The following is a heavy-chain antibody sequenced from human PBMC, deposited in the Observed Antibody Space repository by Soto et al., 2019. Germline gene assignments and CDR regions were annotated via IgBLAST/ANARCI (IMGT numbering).Heavy chain of an antibody. V-gene: IGHV3-23*01. CDR2: ISGSGGST. J-gene: IGHJ4*02. D-gene: IGHD6-13*01. CDR1: GFTFSSYA. CDR3: TRRSSSWYLEY. Sequence: EVQLLESGGGLVQPGGSLRLSCAASGFTFSSYAMNWVRQAPGKGLEWVSVISGSGGSTYYTDSVKGRFTISRDNSKNTLYLQMNSLRAEDTAAYYCTRRSSSWYLEYWGQGTLVTVSS.